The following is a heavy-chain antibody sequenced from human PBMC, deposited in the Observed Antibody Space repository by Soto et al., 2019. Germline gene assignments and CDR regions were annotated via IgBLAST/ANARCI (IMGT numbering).Heavy chain of an antibody. CDR1: GGTFSSYA. J-gene: IGHJ6*02. Sequence: SVKVSCKASGGTFSSYAISWVRQAPGQGLEWMGGIIPIFGTANYAQKFQGRVTITADKSTSTAYMELSSLRSEDTAVYYCAGAYIVVVPAASMDVWGQGTTVTVSS. V-gene: IGHV1-69*06. D-gene: IGHD2-2*01. CDR3: AGAYIVVVPAASMDV. CDR2: IIPIFGTA.